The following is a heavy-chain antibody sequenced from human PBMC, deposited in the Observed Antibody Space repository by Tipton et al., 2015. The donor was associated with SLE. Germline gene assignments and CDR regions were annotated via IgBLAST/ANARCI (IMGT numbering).Heavy chain of an antibody. V-gene: IGHV4-4*07. D-gene: IGHD6-13*01. Sequence: TLSLTCNVSGVSISTYYWTWIRQPAGKGLEWIGRIYTSGSTNYNPSLKSRITISADTSKNQFSLKLNSVTAADTAVYYCARGVQQLGRFDYWGQGTLVTVSS. CDR1: GVSISTYY. CDR2: IYTSGST. CDR3: ARGVQQLGRFDY. J-gene: IGHJ4*02.